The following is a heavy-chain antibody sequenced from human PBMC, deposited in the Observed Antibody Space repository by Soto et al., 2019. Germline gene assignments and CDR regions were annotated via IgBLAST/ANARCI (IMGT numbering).Heavy chain of an antibody. V-gene: IGHV1-18*01. D-gene: IGHD3-16*01. CDR2: ISPYNDYT. CDR1: GYTFIRYG. CDR3: ARGGYYDNSGGKLPHYGLAV. Sequence: QVQLAQSANEVKKPGASVRVSCKAAGYTFIRYGIAWVRQAPGQGLEWMGWISPYNDYTVQAQKFPGRVSMTADTSTRTVYMSVRGLKSDDTAVYYCARGGYYDNSGGKLPHYGLAVWGQGTSVSVSS. J-gene: IGHJ6*02.